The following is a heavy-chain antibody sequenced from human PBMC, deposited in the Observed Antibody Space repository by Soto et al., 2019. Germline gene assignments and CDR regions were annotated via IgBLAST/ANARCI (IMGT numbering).Heavy chain of an antibody. CDR1: GFTFSSYG. CDR3: ARWGIAAGDY. CDR2: IWYDGSNK. Sequence: QVQLVESGGGVVQPGRSLRLSCAASGFTFSSYGMHWVRQAPGKGLEWVAVIWYDGSNKYYADSVKGRFTISRDNSKNTLYLQMNRLRAEDTAVYYCARWGIAAGDYWGKGTLVTVSS. D-gene: IGHD6-13*01. V-gene: IGHV3-33*01. J-gene: IGHJ4*02.